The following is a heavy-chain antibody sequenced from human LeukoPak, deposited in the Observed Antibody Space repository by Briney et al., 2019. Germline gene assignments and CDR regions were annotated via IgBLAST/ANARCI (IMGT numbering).Heavy chain of an antibody. J-gene: IGHJ4*02. V-gene: IGHV1-18*01. CDR1: GYTFTRYG. Sequence: ASVKVSCKASGYTFTRYGISWVRQAPGQGLEWMGWISAYNGNTNHAQTLQGRVTMTTDTSTSAAYMELRSLRSDDTAVYYGARLRSSYGSDYWGQGTLVTVSS. D-gene: IGHD5-18*01. CDR2: ISAYNGNT. CDR3: ARLRSSYGSDY.